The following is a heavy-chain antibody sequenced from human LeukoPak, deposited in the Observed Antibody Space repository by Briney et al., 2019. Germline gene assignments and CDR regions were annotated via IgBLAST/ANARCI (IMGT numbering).Heavy chain of an antibody. CDR3: ARITMSRFDP. D-gene: IGHD3-10*02. J-gene: IGHJ5*02. CDR2: IYGGGTT. Sequence: GGSLRLSCAASGFTFSIYAMSWVRQAPGKGLEWVSVIYGGGTTYYADSVKGRFTISRDNSKNTLYLQMNSLRAEDTAVYYCARITMSRFDPWGQGTLVTVS. V-gene: IGHV3-53*01. CDR1: GFTFSIYA.